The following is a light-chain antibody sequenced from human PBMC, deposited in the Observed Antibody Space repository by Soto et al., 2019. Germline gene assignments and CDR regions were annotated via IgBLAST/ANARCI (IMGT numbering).Light chain of an antibody. Sequence: DIQMTQSPSTLSASVGDRFTITCRSSQIISGYLAWYQQKPGKAPKLLIYDASSLESGVPSRFSGSASGTEFTLTISSLQPDDFATYYCQQYNTYPWTFGQGTKVDIK. CDR1: QIISGY. CDR2: DAS. CDR3: QQYNTYPWT. J-gene: IGKJ1*01. V-gene: IGKV1-5*01.